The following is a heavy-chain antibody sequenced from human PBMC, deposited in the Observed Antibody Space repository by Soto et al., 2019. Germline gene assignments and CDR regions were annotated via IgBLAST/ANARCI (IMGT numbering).Heavy chain of an antibody. Sequence: GGSLRLSCAASGFTFSSYGMHWVRQAPGKGLEWVAVISYDGSNKYYADSVKGRFTISRDNSKNTLYLQMNSLRAEDTAVYYCARDNDCSGGSCYSVEYYYYGMDVWGQGTTVTVSS. CDR3: ARDNDCSGGSCYSVEYYYYGMDV. J-gene: IGHJ6*02. D-gene: IGHD2-15*01. V-gene: IGHV3-30*03. CDR1: GFTFSSYG. CDR2: ISYDGSNK.